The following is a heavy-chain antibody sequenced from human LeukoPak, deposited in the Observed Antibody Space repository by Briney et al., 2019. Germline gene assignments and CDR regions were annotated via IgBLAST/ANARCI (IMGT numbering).Heavy chain of an antibody. CDR3: GHRRESFDYHGVDV. CDR2: TYWNGDK. Sequence: SGPTLVNPTQTLTLTCTFSGLSLSTGGVGVVWIRQPPGKALEWLAVTYWNGDKRYHPSLASRLTSTKDTSKNQEVLTVTNMDPVDTATYYCGHRRESFDYHGVDVWGQGTTVTVSS. J-gene: IGHJ6*02. V-gene: IGHV2-5*01. CDR1: GLSLSTGGVG. D-gene: IGHD3-10*01.